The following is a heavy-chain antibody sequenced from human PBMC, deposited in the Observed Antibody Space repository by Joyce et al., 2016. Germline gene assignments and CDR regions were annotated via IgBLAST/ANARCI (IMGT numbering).Heavy chain of an antibody. CDR2: TYYRSKWYN. CDR3: ARAGYYHTSGYYYPNFDY. D-gene: IGHD3-22*01. CDR1: GDSVSSNSAA. J-gene: IGHJ4*02. Sequence: QVQLQQSGPGLAKPSQTLSLTCAISGDSVSSNSAAWNWIRQSPSRGLEWLGRTYYRSKWYNDYAVSVKSRITNNPDTPKNQFSLQLNSVTPEDAAVYYCARAGYYHTSGYYYPNFDYWGPGTLVTVSS. V-gene: IGHV6-1*01.